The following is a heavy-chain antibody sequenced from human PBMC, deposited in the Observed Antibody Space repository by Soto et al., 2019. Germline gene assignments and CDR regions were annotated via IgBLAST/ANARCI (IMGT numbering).Heavy chain of an antibody. Sequence: EVQLVQSGAEVKKPGESLRISCKGSGYSFTSYWISWVRQMAGKGLEWMGRIDPSDSYTNYSPSFQGHVTISADKSISTTYLQWSSLKASDTAMYYCARRGRYGGNSDGYYYYYGMDVWGQGTTVTVSS. CDR3: ARRGRYGGNSDGYYYYYGMDV. D-gene: IGHD2-21*02. V-gene: IGHV5-10-1*03. CDR1: GYSFTSYW. J-gene: IGHJ6*02. CDR2: IDPSDSYT.